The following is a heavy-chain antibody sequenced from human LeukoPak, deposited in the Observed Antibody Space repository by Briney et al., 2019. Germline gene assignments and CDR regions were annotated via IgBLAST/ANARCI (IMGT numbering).Heavy chain of an antibody. V-gene: IGHV3-23*01. CDR2: FSGSGAST. CDR3: AKRDNIGEYYFDY. Sequence: GGSLRLSCAPSGFTFSSYAMSWVRQAPGRGLEWVSLFSGSGASTYYADSVKGRFTISRDNSKSMRYLQMNSLRAGDTAVYYCAKRDNIGEYYFDYWGQGTLVTVSS. CDR1: GFTFSSYA. J-gene: IGHJ4*02. D-gene: IGHD5-12*01.